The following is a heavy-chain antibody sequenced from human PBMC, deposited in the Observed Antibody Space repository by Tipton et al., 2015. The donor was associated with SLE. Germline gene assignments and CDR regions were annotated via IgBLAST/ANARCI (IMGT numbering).Heavy chain of an antibody. D-gene: IGHD2-21*01. Sequence: LRLSCAVYGGPFSIYYFNWIRQSPGKGLEWIAEIDHSGRTRYNPSLKSRVTISADMPKNQFSLKITSVTAADTAVYYCAREVIAVSDSDAFDIWGQGTVVTVSS. CDR1: GGPFSIYY. V-gene: IGHV4-34*01. J-gene: IGHJ3*02. CDR3: AREVIAVSDSDAFDI. CDR2: IDHSGRT.